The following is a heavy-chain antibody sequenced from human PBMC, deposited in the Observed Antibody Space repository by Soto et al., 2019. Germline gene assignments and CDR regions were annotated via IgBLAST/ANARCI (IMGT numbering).Heavy chain of an antibody. CDR3: AKGSIEYSASVDN. D-gene: IGHD5-12*01. J-gene: IGHJ4*02. CDR1: GFSFSSYA. V-gene: IGHV3-23*01. CDR2: ISARGGRS. Sequence: EVQLLESGGGLVQPGGSLRLSCVASGFSFSSYAMVWVRQAPGKGLEWVSVISARGGRSYFADTVKGRFTISRDNSKTLLSLEMNSLRAEDTAIYFCAKGSIEYSASVDNWGQGTLVLISS.